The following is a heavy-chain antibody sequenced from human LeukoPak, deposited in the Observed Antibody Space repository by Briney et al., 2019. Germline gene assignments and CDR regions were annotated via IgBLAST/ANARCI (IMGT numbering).Heavy chain of an antibody. CDR1: GLTFSSYE. CDR2: ISSSGGTK. Sequence: GGSLRLSCVASGLTFSSYEMNWVRQAPGKGLEWVSYISSSGGTKYYTDSVKGRFTISRDNAKNSLWLQMNSLRAEDTAVYYCARGSIAAPASYWGQGTLVTVSS. D-gene: IGHD6-6*01. J-gene: IGHJ4*02. V-gene: IGHV3-48*03. CDR3: ARGSIAAPASY.